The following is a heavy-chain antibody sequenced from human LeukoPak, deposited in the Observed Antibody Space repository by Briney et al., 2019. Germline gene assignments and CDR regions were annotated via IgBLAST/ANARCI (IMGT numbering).Heavy chain of an antibody. D-gene: IGHD3-3*01. J-gene: IGHJ4*02. CDR3: AKGAKGGFLEWFTFDY. V-gene: IGHV3-23*01. CDR2: ISGSGGST. Sequence: GGSLRLSCAASGFTFSSYAMSWVRQAPGKGLEWVSAISGSGGSTYYADSVKGRFTISRDNSKNTLYLQMNSLRAEDTAVYYCAKGAKGGFLEWFTFDYWGQGTLVTVSS. CDR1: GFTFSSYA.